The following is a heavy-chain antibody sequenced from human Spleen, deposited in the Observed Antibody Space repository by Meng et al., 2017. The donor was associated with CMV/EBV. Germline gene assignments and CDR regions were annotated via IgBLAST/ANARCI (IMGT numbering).Heavy chain of an antibody. CDR3: ARALRHNWFDP. V-gene: IGHV4-30-4*08. Sequence: REEQGRGLVKPSQPLPLPCTVSGGSISSGDYYWSCIRQPPGKGLEWIGYIYYSASTYYNPSLKSRVTISVDTSKNQFSLKLSSVTAADTAVYYCARALRHNWFDPWGQGTLVTVSS. CDR1: GGSISSGDYY. J-gene: IGHJ5*02. CDR2: IYYSAST.